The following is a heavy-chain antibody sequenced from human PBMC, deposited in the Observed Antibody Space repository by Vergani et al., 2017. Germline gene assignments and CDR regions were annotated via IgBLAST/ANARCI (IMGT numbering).Heavy chain of an antibody. J-gene: IGHJ6*02. V-gene: IGHV3-43*02. CDR1: GFTFDAYA. Sequence: EVQLVESGGGVVQPGGSLRLSCAASGFTFDAYAMHWVPQAPGKGLEWVSLISGDGGRTYYAHSVKGRFTISRDNSNNSLYLQMNSLRTEDTALYYCAKAYGTFDTRDYYYYGMDVWGQGTTVTVSS. CDR3: AKAYGTFDTRDYYYYGMDV. D-gene: IGHD3-16*01. CDR2: ISGDGGRT.